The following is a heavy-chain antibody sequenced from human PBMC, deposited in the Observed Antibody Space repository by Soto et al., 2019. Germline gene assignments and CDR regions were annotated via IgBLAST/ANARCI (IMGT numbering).Heavy chain of an antibody. D-gene: IGHD6-13*01. V-gene: IGHV4-31*03. Sequence: ASETLSLTCTVSGGSISSGGYYWSWIRQHPGKGLEWIGYIYYSGSTYYNPSLKSRVTISVDTSKNQFSLKLSSVTAADTAVYYCARDQRAAAGPYYYYYGMDVWGQGTTVTVSS. CDR3: ARDQRAAAGPYYYYYGMDV. CDR1: GGSISSGGYY. CDR2: IYYSGST. J-gene: IGHJ6*02.